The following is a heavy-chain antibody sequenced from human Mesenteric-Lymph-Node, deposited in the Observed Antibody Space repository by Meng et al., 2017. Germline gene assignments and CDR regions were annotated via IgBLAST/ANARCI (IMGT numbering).Heavy chain of an antibody. CDR2: IIPIFGTA. J-gene: IGHJ6*02. CDR1: GGTFSSYA. V-gene: IGHV1-69*13. D-gene: IGHD3-22*01. Sequence: SVKVSCKASGGTFSSYAISWVRQAPGQGLEWMGGIIPIFGTANYAQKFQGRVTITADESTSTAYMELSSLRSEDTAVYYCARDYYDSSGYYPYYYGMDVWGQGTTVTVSS. CDR3: ARDYYDSSGYYPYYYGMDV.